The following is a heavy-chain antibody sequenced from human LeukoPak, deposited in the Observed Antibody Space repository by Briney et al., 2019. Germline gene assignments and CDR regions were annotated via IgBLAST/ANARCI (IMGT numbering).Heavy chain of an antibody. CDR2: IYYSGST. V-gene: IGHV4-59*01. J-gene: IGHJ2*01. CDR3: ARDGTGYYWYFDL. CDR1: GGSISSYY. Sequence: PSETLSLTCTVSGGSISSYYWSWIRQPPGKGLEWIGYIYYSGSTNYNPSLKSRVTISVDTSKNQFSLKLSSVTAADTAVYYCARDGTGYYWYFDLWGRGTLVTVSS. D-gene: IGHD6-13*01.